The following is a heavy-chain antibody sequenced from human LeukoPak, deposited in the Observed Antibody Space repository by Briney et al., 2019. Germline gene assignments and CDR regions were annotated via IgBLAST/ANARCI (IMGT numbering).Heavy chain of an antibody. D-gene: IGHD6-19*01. J-gene: IGHJ4*02. CDR2: MNPNSGNT. CDR1: GYTFTSYD. V-gene: IGHV1-8*03. Sequence: ASVKVSCKASGYTFTSYDINWVRQATGQGLEWMGWMNPNSGNTAYAQKFQGRVTITRNTSISTAYMELSRLRSEDTAVYYCARDQSYPGIAVAEGYWGQGTLVTVSS. CDR3: ARDQSYPGIAVAEGY.